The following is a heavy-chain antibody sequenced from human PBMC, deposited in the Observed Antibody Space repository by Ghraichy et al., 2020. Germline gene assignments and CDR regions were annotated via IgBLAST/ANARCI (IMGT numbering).Heavy chain of an antibody. CDR1: GGSISSSSYY. D-gene: IGHD3-16*01. CDR3: ASPAAEGGLDGVPGWFDP. CDR2: IYYSGST. Sequence: SETLSLTCTVSGGSISSSSYYWGWIRQPPGKGLEWIGSIYYSGSTYYNPSLKSRVTISVDTSKNQFSLKLSSVTAADTAVYYCASPAAEGGLDGVPGWFDPWGQGTLVTVSS. V-gene: IGHV4-39*01. J-gene: IGHJ5*02.